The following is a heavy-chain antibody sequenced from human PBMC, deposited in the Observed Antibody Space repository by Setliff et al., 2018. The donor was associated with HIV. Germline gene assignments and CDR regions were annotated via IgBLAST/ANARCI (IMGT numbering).Heavy chain of an antibody. V-gene: IGHV5-51*01. CDR2: IYPGDSDA. J-gene: IGHJ4*02. Sequence: PGASLKLSCQASGNSSSGYRFASYYIGWVRQTPGKGLEWMGIIYPGDSDAEYNPSFEGQVTISVGKSISTTHLQWSSLKASDTAIYYCATLIRAVPIDYWGQGPQVTVSS. D-gene: IGHD3-10*01. CDR1: GNSSSGYRFASYY. CDR3: ATLIRAVPIDY.